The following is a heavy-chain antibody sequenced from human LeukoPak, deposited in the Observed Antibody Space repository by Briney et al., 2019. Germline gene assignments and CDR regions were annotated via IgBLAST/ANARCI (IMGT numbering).Heavy chain of an antibody. CDR3: AKIQKLLGYTYGPPDY. CDR1: GFTFSSYG. D-gene: IGHD5-18*01. J-gene: IGHJ4*02. CDR2: ISNDGSNE. Sequence: PGGSLRLSCAASGFTFSSYGMHWVHQAPGKGLEWVAFISNDGSNENFADSVMGRFTISRDNSKNTLYLQMNSLRAEDTAVYYCAKIQKLLGYTYGPPDYWGQGTLVTVSS. V-gene: IGHV3-30*18.